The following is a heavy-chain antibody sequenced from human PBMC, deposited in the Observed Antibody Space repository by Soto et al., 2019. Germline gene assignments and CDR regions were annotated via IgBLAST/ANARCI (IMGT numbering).Heavy chain of an antibody. J-gene: IGHJ4*02. Sequence: QVQLVQSGAEVKKPGASVKVSCKASGYTFTSYDINWVRQAAGQGLEWMGWINLNSGDTDSAQKFQGRLTMTRDTSISTAYMELSSLTSEDTAVYYCARGRGWRDYWGQGTQVTVSS. CDR3: ARGRGWRDY. CDR2: INLNSGDT. V-gene: IGHV1-8*01. D-gene: IGHD6-19*01. CDR1: GYTFTSYD.